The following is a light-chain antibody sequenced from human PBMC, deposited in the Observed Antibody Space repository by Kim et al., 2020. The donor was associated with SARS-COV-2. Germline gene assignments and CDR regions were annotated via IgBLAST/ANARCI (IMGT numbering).Light chain of an antibody. CDR1: SSNSGNDY. J-gene: IGLJ2*01. CDR2: DNN. CDR3: GTWDSGLSAGV. V-gene: IGLV1-51*01. Sequence: GQKVSISCSGSSSNSGNDYVSWYQQLPGTAPKLLIYDNNKRPSGIPDRFSGSKSDTSATLGITGLQTGDEADYYCGTWDSGLSAGVFGGGTQLTVL.